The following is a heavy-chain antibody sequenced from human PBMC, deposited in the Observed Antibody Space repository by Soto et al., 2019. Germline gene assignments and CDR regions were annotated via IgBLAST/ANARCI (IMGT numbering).Heavy chain of an antibody. J-gene: IGHJ4*02. CDR3: ARVSEYSSADMEFDY. CDR2: ISAYNGNT. D-gene: IGHD6-25*01. V-gene: IGHV1-18*01. CDR1: GYTFTSYG. Sequence: QVQLVQSGAEVKKPGASVKVSCKASGYTFTSYGISWVRQAPGQGLEWMGWISAYNGNTNYAQKLQGRVTMTTDTSXTTAYMELRSLRSDDTAVYYCARVSEYSSADMEFDYWGQGTLVTVSS.